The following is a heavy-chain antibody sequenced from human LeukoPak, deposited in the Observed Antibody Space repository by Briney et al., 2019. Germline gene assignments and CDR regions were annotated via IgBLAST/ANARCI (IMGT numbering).Heavy chain of an antibody. CDR1: GGSISSYY. CDR3: ASTLGYCSGGSCYPSFDY. J-gene: IGHJ4*02. V-gene: IGHV4-59*01. D-gene: IGHD2-15*01. Sequence: KPSENPSLTCTVPGGSISSYYWGWIRQPPGEGLGWIGDIYYSGSTNYNPSLKSRVTISVDTSKNQFSLKLSSVTAADTAVYYCASTLGYCSGGSCYPSFDYWGQGTLVTVSS. CDR2: IYYSGST.